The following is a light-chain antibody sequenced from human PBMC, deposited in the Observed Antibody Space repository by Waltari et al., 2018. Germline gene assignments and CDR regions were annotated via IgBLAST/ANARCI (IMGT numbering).Light chain of an antibody. Sequence: QSVLTQPPSVSGAPGQRVTISCTGSSSNIGAGYDVHWYQQLPGTAPQLPIHGTSKRPPGGPDRVSCSQSGPSASLAITGLQAEDEADYYCQSYDSSLSVWVFGGGTKLTVL. J-gene: IGLJ3*02. CDR3: QSYDSSLSVWV. CDR1: SSNIGAGYD. CDR2: GTS. V-gene: IGLV1-40*01.